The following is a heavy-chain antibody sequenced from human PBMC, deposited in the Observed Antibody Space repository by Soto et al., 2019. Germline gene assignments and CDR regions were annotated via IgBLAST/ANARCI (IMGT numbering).Heavy chain of an antibody. CDR3: SKDNEYYYGSGSLNYFDY. CDR1: GFTFDDYA. Sequence: PGGSLRLSCAASGFTFDDYAMHWVRQAPGKGLEWVSGISWNSGSIGYADSVKDRFTISRDNAKNSLYLQMNSLRAEDTALYYCSKDNEYYYGSGSLNYFDYWGQGTLVTVSS. V-gene: IGHV3-9*01. D-gene: IGHD3-10*01. CDR2: ISWNSGSI. J-gene: IGHJ4*02.